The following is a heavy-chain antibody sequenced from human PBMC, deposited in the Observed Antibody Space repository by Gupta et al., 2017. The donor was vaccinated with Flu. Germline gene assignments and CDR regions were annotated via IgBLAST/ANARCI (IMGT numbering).Heavy chain of an antibody. D-gene: IGHD6-13*01. CDR3: ASYGVPRHSQVAAAVESNWFDP. CDR1: GGSFSGYY. Sequence: QVQLQQWGAGLLKPSETLSLTCAVYGGSFSGYYWSWIRQPPGKGLEWIGEINHSGSTNYNPSLKSRVTISVDTSKNQFSLKLSSVTAADTAVYYCASYGVPRHSQVAAAVESNWFDPWGQGTLVTVSS. CDR2: INHSGST. J-gene: IGHJ5*02. V-gene: IGHV4-34*01.